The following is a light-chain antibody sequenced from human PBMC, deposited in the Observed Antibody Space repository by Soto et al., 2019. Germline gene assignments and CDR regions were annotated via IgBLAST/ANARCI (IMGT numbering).Light chain of an antibody. J-gene: IGLJ2*01. CDR2: DVT. V-gene: IGLV2-14*01. Sequence: QSALTQPASVSGSPGQSITISCTGTSSDAGAYNYVSWYQQHPGKAPKLMIYDVTNRPSGVSSRFSGSKSGNTASLTISGLQAEDEADYYCSSYTRSTTLVVFGGGTQLTVL. CDR3: SSYTRSTTLVV. CDR1: SSDAGAYNY.